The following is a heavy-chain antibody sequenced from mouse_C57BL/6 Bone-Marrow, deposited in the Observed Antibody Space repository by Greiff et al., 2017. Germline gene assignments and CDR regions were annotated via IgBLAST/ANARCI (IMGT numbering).Heavy chain of an antibody. D-gene: IGHD1-1*01. Sequence: EVKLVESGGGLVQSGRSLRLSCATSGFTFSDFYMEWVRQAPGKGLEWIAASRNKANDYKSEYSVYVKGRFIVSRDTSPSILYLHMNALRSEDTAIYYCAIDSYYYVSRHWYFDVWGTGPTVTVSS. CDR3: AIDSYYYVSRHWYFDV. V-gene: IGHV7-1*01. CDR1: GFTFSDFY. CDR2: SRNKANDYKS. J-gene: IGHJ1*03.